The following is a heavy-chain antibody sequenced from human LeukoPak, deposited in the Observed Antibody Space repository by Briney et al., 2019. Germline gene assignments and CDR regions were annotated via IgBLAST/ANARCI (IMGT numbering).Heavy chain of an antibody. V-gene: IGHV3-23*01. CDR1: GFTLSTFA. Sequence: GGSLRLSCEASGFTLSTFAMIWVRQPPGKGLEWVSSIFPSGGEIHYADSVRGRFTISRDNSKSTLSLQMNSLRAEDTAIYYCATYRQVLLPFESWGQGTLVTVSS. D-gene: IGHD2-8*02. CDR3: ATYRQVLLPFES. J-gene: IGHJ4*02. CDR2: IFPSGGEI.